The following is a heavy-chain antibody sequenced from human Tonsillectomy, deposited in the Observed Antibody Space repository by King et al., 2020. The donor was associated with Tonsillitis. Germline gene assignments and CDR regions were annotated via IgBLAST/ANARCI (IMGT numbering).Heavy chain of an antibody. CDR3: ARQGEYYYDSSGYYPIAAFDI. V-gene: IGHV5-51*01. Sequence: VQLVESGAEVKKPGESLKISCKASGYDFSTYWIGWVRQMPGKGLEWMGIIYPDDFDSRYSPSFQGQVTISADKSVSTAYLQWSSLKASDTAMYYCARQGEYYYDSSGYYPIAAFDIWGLGTMVTVSS. CDR2: IYPDDFDS. J-gene: IGHJ3*02. D-gene: IGHD3-22*01. CDR1: GYDFSTYW.